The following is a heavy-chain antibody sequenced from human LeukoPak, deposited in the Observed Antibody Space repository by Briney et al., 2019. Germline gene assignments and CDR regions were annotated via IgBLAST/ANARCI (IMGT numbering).Heavy chain of an antibody. CDR1: GFTFSSYA. CDR3: AKHDSSSDF. CDR2: VSGSGGGT. Sequence: PGGSLRLSCAASGFTFSSYAMSWVRQAPGKGLEWVSAVSGSGGGTYYADSVEGRFTISRDNSKNTLYLQMTSLRAEDTAVYYCAKHDSSSDFWGQGTLVTVSS. V-gene: IGHV3-23*01. J-gene: IGHJ4*02. D-gene: IGHD3-22*01.